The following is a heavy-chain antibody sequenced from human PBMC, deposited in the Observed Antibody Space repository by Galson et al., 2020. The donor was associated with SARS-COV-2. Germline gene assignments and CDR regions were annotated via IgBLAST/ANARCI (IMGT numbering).Heavy chain of an antibody. Sequence: SETLSLTCAVSGGSISSGGYSWTWIRQPPGKGLEWIGYLSHSGATSYNPSLKSRLTISVDRSKNHLSLELRSVTAADTAVYYCTRRYTYGLSPYWYFDLWGRGTLVTVSS. CDR3: TRRYTYGLSPYWYFDL. D-gene: IGHD5-18*01. CDR1: GGSISSGGYS. CDR2: LSHSGAT. J-gene: IGHJ2*01. V-gene: IGHV4-30-2*01.